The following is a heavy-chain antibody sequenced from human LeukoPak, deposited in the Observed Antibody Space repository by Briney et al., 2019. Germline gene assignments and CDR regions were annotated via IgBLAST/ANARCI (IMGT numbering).Heavy chain of an antibody. CDR3: ARDGWDPYYDILTGYYPYYFDY. V-gene: IGHV1-3*01. CDR2: INAGNGNT. D-gene: IGHD3-9*01. Sequence: GASVKVSCKASGYTFTSYAMHWMRQAPGQRLEWMGWINAGNGNTKYSQKFQGRVTITRDTSASTAYMELSSLRSEDTAVYYCARDGWDPYYDILTGYYPYYFDYWGQGTLVTVSS. CDR1: GYTFTSYA. J-gene: IGHJ4*02.